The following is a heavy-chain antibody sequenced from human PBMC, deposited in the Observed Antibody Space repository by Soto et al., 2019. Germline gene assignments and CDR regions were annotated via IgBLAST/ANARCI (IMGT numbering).Heavy chain of an antibody. Sequence: GESLKISCKGSGYSFTSYWIGWVRQMPGKGLEWMGIIYPGDSDTRYSPSFQGQVTISADKSNSTAYLQWSSLKASDTAMYYCARGDSGDYGPEEGWYYYGMDVWGQGTTVTVSS. D-gene: IGHD4-17*01. CDR3: ARGDSGDYGPEEGWYYYGMDV. CDR2: IYPGDSDT. CDR1: GYSFTSYW. V-gene: IGHV5-51*01. J-gene: IGHJ6*02.